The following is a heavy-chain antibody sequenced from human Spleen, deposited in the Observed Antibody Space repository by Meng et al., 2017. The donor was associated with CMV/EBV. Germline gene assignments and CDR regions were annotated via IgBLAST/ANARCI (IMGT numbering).Heavy chain of an antibody. D-gene: IGHD6-19*01. CDR3: ARGARAVTGTPYYYYGMDV. CDR2: ISSSGSAI. Sequence: GESLKISCAASGFSFSDYYMSWIRQAPGKGLEWISYISSSGSAIYYADSVKGRFTISRDNANNSLYLQMNSLGAEDTAVYYCARGARAVTGTPYYYYGMDVWGQGTTVTVSS. CDR1: GFSFSDYY. J-gene: IGHJ6*02. V-gene: IGHV3-11*01.